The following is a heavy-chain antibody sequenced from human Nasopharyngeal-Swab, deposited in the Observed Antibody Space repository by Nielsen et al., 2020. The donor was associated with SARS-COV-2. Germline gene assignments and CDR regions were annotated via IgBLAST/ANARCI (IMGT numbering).Heavy chain of an antibody. D-gene: IGHD2-15*01. J-gene: IGHJ3*02. CDR3: ARDYLVVVAAIDAFDI. CDR1: GFTFSSYS. CDR2: ISSSSSYI. V-gene: IGHV3-21*01. Sequence: GESLKISCAASGFTFSSYSMNWVCQAPGKGLEWVSSISSSSSYIYYADSVKGRFTISRDNAKNSLYLQMNSLRAEDTAVYYCARDYLVVVAAIDAFDIWGQGTMVTVSS.